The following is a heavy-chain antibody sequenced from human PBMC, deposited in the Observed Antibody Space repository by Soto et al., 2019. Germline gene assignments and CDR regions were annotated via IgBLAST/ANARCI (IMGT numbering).Heavy chain of an antibody. CDR3: AKAYSSGWYTSYYYCMDV. J-gene: IGHJ6*02. Sequence: QVQLVESGGGVVQPGRSLRLSCAASGFTFSSYGMHWVRQAPGKGLEWVAVISYDGSNKYYADSVKGRFTISRDNSKHTLDLQMNSLRAEDTAVYYWAKAYSSGWYTSYYYCMDVWGQGTTVTVSS. V-gene: IGHV3-30*18. CDR2: ISYDGSNK. CDR1: GFTFSSYG. D-gene: IGHD6-19*01.